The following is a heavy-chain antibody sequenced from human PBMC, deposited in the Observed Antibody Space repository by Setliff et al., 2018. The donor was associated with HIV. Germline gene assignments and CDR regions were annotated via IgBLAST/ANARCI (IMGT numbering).Heavy chain of an antibody. CDR2: TNTDGSIT. Sequence: PGGSLRLSCAASGFTFTNYWVHWVRQVPGKGLVWVSRTNTDGSITMYADSVKGRFTISRDNAQNTLYLQMNSLRVEDTALYYCVKGGDYNRRGFFDSWGLGTLVTVSS. D-gene: IGHD4-4*01. CDR3: VKGGDYNRRGFFDS. CDR1: GFTFTNYW. V-gene: IGHV3-74*03. J-gene: IGHJ4*02.